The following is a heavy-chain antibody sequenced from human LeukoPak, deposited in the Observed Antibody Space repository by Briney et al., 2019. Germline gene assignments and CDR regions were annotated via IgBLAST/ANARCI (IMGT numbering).Heavy chain of an antibody. CDR3: TSGLSVLRSNNTPVDY. Sequence: PGGSLRLSCAASGFTFSSYEMNWVRQAPGKGLEWFSYISSSGSTIYYADSVKGRFTISRDNAKNSLYLQMNSLRAEDTAVYYCTSGLSVLRSNNTPVDYWGQGTLVTVSS. D-gene: IGHD4-17*01. CDR2: ISSSGSTI. V-gene: IGHV3-48*03. CDR1: GFTFSSYE. J-gene: IGHJ4*02.